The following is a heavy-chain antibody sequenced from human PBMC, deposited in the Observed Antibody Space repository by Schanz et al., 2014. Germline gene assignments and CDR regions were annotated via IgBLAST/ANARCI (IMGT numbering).Heavy chain of an antibody. CDR1: GFTFSSYA. Sequence: EMQLLESGGGLVQPGGSLRLSCAASGFTFSSYAMSWVRQAPGKGLEWVSSISSGGNPYYANSVKGRFTISRDNSKNTLYLQMNSLRAEDTAVYYCAKGRFGELSAFDIWGQGTMVTVSS. J-gene: IGHJ3*02. V-gene: IGHV3-23*01. CDR2: ISSGGNP. CDR3: AKGRFGELSAFDI. D-gene: IGHD3-10*01.